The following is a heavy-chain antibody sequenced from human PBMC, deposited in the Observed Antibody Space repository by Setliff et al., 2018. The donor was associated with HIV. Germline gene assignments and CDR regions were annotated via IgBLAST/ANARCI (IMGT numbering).Heavy chain of an antibody. CDR3: ARGKTWLRFLDY. Sequence: ASVKVSCKAPGYTFNNYGISWVRQAPGQGLEWMGWISTHSGYTNYAQNVQGRVTVTMDTSTSTAYMELRSLKSDDTAVYYCARGKTWLRFLDYWGQGTLVTVSS. J-gene: IGHJ4*02. V-gene: IGHV1-18*01. CDR1: GYTFNNYG. D-gene: IGHD5-12*01. CDR2: ISTHSGYT.